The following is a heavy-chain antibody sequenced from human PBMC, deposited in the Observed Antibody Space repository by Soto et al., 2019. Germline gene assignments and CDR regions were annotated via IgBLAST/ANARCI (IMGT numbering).Heavy chain of an antibody. CDR3: AREGYCSSTSCYRGYYYYYGMDV. V-gene: IGHV1-18*04. CDR1: GYTCTVYG. CDR2: ISAYNGNT. D-gene: IGHD2-2*02. Sequence: GASVKVSCKASGYTCTVYGISCVLQAPVRGRDGMGWISAYNGNTNYAQKLQGRVTMTTDTSTSTAYMELRSLRSDDTAVYYCAREGYCSSTSCYRGYYYYYGMDVWGQGTTVTVSS. J-gene: IGHJ6*02.